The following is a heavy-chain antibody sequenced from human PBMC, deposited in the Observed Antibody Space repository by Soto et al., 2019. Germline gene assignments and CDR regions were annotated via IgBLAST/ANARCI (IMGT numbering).Heavy chain of an antibody. CDR1: GYTFTGYY. CDR3: ARDGRYGLIAAAGNWFDP. D-gene: IGHD6-13*01. J-gene: IGHJ5*02. V-gene: IGHV1-2*04. CDR2: INPNSGGT. Sequence: ASVKVSCKASGYTFTGYYMHWVRQAPGQGLEWMGWINPNSGGTNYAQKFQGWVTMTRDTSISTAYMELSRLRSDDTAVYYCARDGRYGLIAAAGNWFDPWGQGTLVTVSS.